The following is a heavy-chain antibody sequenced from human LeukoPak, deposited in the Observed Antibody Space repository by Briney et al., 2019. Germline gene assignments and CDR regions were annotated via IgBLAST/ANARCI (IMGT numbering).Heavy chain of an antibody. CDR1: GYTFTSYY. J-gene: IGHJ4*02. V-gene: IGHV1-46*01. CDR3: ARGGPEDAFDY. Sequence: GSSVKVSCKASGYTFTSYYMHWVRQAPGQGLEWMGIINPSGGSTSYAQKFQGRVTMTRDTSTSTVYMGLSSLRSEDTAVYYCARGGPEDAFDYWGQGTLVTVSS. CDR2: INPSGGST.